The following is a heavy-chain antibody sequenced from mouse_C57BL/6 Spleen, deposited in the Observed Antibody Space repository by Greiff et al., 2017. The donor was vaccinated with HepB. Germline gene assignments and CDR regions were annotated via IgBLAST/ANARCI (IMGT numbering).Heavy chain of an antibody. CDR3: ARSPRIPYFDY. V-gene: IGHV1-64*01. CDR1: GYTFTSYW. J-gene: IGHJ2*01. CDR2: IHPNSGST. Sequence: QVQLKQPGAELVKPGASVKLSCKASGYTFTSYWMHWVKQRPGQGLEWIGMIHPNSGSTNYNEKFKSKATLTVDKSSSTAYMQLSSLTSEDSAVYYCARSPRIPYFDYWGQGTTLTVSS.